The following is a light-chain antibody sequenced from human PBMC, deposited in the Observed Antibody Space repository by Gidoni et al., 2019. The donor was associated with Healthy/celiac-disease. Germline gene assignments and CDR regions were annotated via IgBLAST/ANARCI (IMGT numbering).Light chain of an antibody. J-gene: IGKJ4*01. CDR2: GAS. Sequence: EIVMPHSPATLSVSPGERATLSCRASQSVSSNLAWYQQKPGQAPKLLIYGASTRATGIPARFSGSGSGTEFTLTISSLQSEDVAVYYCQQYNNWPPLTFGGGTKVEIK. CDR1: QSVSSN. CDR3: QQYNNWPPLT. V-gene: IGKV3-15*01.